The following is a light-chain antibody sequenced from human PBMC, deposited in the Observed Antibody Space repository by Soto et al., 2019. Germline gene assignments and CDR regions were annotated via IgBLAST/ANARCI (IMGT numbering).Light chain of an antibody. Sequence: ENVLTQSPGTLSLSPGERATLSCRASQSVSSYLAWYQQKPGQAPRLLIYGASSRATGIPDRFSGSGSGTDFTLTISRLEPEDFAVYYCQQYGSSPGTFGQGTKVDI. CDR3: QQYGSSPGT. J-gene: IGKJ1*01. V-gene: IGKV3-20*01. CDR1: QSVSSY. CDR2: GAS.